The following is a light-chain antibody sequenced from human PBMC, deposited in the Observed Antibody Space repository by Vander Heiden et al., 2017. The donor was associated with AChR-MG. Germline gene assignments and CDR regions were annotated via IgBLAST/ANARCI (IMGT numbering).Light chain of an antibody. CDR2: QDT. V-gene: IGLV3-1*01. CDR1: QLGDKY. Sequence: EVPQPPSVSVSPGQTASITCSGDQLGDKYACWFQQKPGQSPVVVIYQDTKRPSGIPERFSGSNSGKTATLTISGTQAMDEADYYCQAWDSSTARFVFGTGTKVTVL. CDR3: QAWDSSTARFV. J-gene: IGLJ1*01.